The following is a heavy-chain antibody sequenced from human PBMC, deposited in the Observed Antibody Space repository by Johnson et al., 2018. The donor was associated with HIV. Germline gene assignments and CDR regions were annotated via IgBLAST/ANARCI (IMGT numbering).Heavy chain of an antibody. CDR1: GFTVSSNY. V-gene: IGHV3-66*03. CDR2: IYSGGST. CDR3: AKGEAQEGWIQLQSYAFDF. Sequence: MQLVESGGGLIQPGGSLRLSCAASGFTVSSNYMSWVRQAPGKGLEWVSVIYSGGSTFYADSVKGRFTISRDNSNNTLYLQMNSLTPEDSALYYCAKGEAQEGWIQLQSYAFDFWGRGTMVTVSS. J-gene: IGHJ3*01. D-gene: IGHD5-18*01.